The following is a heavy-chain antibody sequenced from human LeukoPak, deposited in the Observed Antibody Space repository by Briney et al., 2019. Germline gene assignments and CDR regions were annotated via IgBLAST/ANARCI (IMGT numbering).Heavy chain of an antibody. CDR1: GGSISSSSYY. V-gene: IGHV4-39*07. Sequence: SETLSLTCTVSGGSISSSSYYWGWIRQPPGKGLEWIGSIYYSGSTYYNPSLKSRVTISVDTSKNQFSLKLSSVTAADTAVYYCARVLIAAAAVDYWGQGTLVAVSS. CDR3: ARVLIAAAAVDY. D-gene: IGHD6-13*01. J-gene: IGHJ4*02. CDR2: IYYSGST.